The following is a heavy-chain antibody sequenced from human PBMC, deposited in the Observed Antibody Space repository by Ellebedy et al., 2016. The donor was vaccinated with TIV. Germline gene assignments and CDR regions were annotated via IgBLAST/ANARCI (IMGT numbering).Heavy chain of an antibody. V-gene: IGHV3-49*03. CDR1: GFPFDDYT. CDR3: ARDSWAYCSGGRCPAGY. CDR2: IGGKAYGGTT. Sequence: PGGSLRLSCTTSGFPFDDYTMNWFRQAPGKGLEWVGFIGGKAYGGTTEYAASVKGRFTISRDESKSIAYLQMNSLKTEDTGVYYCARDSWAYCSGGRCPAGYWGQGTLVSVSS. D-gene: IGHD2-15*01. J-gene: IGHJ4*02.